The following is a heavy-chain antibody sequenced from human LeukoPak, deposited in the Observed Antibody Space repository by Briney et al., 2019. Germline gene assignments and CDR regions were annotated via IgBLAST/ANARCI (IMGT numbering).Heavy chain of an antibody. CDR1: GYSISSGYY. J-gene: IGHJ4*02. CDR2: IYASGNT. Sequence: SETLSLTCTVSGYSISSGYYWGWIRQPPGKGLEWIGGIYASGNTNYNPSLKGRVTMTVDTSKNQFSLNLSSVTAADTAVYYCARGRGSSWYYFDSWGQGTLVTVSS. D-gene: IGHD6-13*01. CDR3: ARGRGSSWYYFDS. V-gene: IGHV4-38-2*02.